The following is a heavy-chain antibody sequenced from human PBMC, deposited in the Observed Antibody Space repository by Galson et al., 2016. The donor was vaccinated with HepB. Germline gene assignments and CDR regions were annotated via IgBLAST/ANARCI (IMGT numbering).Heavy chain of an antibody. CDR2: IYYSGNT. V-gene: IGHV4-31*03. Sequence: TLSLTCNVSGGSISVDYYWTWIRQHPGKGLEWIGYIYYSGNTHYNPSLKSRVTMSVDTSKNQFSLKLRSLTAADTAVSYCARASHYDIMAAYDSWGQGILVTVSS. CDR3: ARASHYDIMAAYDS. CDR1: GGSISVDYY. J-gene: IGHJ4*02. D-gene: IGHD3-9*01.